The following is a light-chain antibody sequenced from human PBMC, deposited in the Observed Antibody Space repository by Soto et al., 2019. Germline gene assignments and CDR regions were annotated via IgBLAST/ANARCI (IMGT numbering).Light chain of an antibody. CDR2: DDS. V-gene: IGLV3-21*02. Sequence: SYELTQPPSVSVAPGQTARITCGGNNIGSKSVHWYQQKPGQAPVLVVYDDSDRPSGIPERFSGSNSGNTATLTISRVEAGDEAGYYCQVWDSSSDLGVFGTGTKLTVL. J-gene: IGLJ1*01. CDR1: NIGSKS. CDR3: QVWDSSSDLGV.